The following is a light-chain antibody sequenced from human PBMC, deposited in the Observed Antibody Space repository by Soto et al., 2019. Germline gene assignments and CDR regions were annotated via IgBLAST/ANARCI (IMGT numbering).Light chain of an antibody. J-gene: IGKJ5*01. CDR1: HDIRKY. Sequence: DIQMTQSPSSLSASVVDRVTITCQASHDIRKYLNWYQQKPGKAPRLLIYDASNMEKGVPSRFTGSGSGTDFILTISSLQPEDIATYYCQQYENFPITFGQGTRLEIK. CDR2: DAS. CDR3: QQYENFPIT. V-gene: IGKV1-33*01.